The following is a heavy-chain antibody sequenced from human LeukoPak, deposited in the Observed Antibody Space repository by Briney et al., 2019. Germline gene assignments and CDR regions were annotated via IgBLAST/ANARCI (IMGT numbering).Heavy chain of an antibody. D-gene: IGHD3-22*01. Sequence: GGSLRLSCAASGFTFSSYAMHWVRQAPGKGLEWVAVISYDGSNKYYADSVKGRFTISRDNSKNTLYLQMNSLRAEDTAVYYCARDSLAYYYVSSDSPWGQGTLVTVSS. CDR2: ISYDGSNK. CDR3: ARDSLAYYYVSSDSP. J-gene: IGHJ5*02. CDR1: GFTFSSYA. V-gene: IGHV3-30-3*01.